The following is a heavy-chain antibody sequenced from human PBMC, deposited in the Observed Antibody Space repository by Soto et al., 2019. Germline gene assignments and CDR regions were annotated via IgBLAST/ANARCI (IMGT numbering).Heavy chain of an antibody. V-gene: IGHV1-46*03. CDR2: ISPGGGTT. J-gene: IGHJ3*01. D-gene: IGHD3-22*01. CDR3: ARAHYDSEAFDF. Sequence: VQLVQSGAEVKKPGASVKISCKASGYTFTTNFIHWIRQAPGQGLEGVGIISPGGGTTGYAQKSQGRVTMTRDRSTSTVYMELRNLRSEDTAVFYCARAHYDSEAFDFWGQGTMVIVSS. CDR1: GYTFTTNF.